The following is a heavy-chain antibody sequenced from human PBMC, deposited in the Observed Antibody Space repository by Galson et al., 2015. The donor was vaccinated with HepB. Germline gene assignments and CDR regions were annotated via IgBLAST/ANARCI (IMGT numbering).Heavy chain of an antibody. V-gene: IGHV3-66*01. CDR3: TRGGTLGRDEHGDYEEDY. D-gene: IGHD4-17*01. CDR2: MYSGGTT. CDR1: GVTVSKTH. J-gene: IGHJ4*02. Sequence: GSLRLSCAASGVTVSKTHMSWVRQAPGKGLEWVSVMYSGGTTYYADHLKARFTTSRDNSKNILFLQMNNIRVEDTALYYCTRGGTLGRDEHGDYEEDYWGQGTLVTVSP.